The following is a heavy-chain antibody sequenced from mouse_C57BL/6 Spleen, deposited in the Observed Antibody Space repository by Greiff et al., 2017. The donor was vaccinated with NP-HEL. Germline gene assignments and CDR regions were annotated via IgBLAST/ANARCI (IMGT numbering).Heavy chain of an antibody. CDR1: GYTFTSYW. CDR3: ARSGGLGYYFDY. V-gene: IGHV1-69*01. J-gene: IGHJ2*01. D-gene: IGHD4-1*01. Sequence: QVQLQQPGAELVMPGASVKLSCKASGYTFTSYWMHWVKQRPGQGLEWIGEIDPSDSYTNYNQKFKGKSTLTVDKSSSTAHMQLSSLTSEDSAVYYCARSGGLGYYFDYWGQGTTLTVSS. CDR2: IDPSDSYT.